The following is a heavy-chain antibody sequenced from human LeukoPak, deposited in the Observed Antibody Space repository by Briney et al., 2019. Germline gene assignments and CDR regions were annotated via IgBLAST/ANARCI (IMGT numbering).Heavy chain of an antibody. CDR2: ISGYNANA. J-gene: IGHJ4*02. CDR3: ARDTYDFLTGRYSGSGGDY. V-gene: IGHV1-18*01. D-gene: IGHD3-9*01. CDR1: GYTFSSYG. Sequence: ASVKVSCKASGYTFSSYGISWVRQAPGQGLKWMGWISGYNANAKYAQKLQGGVTMTTDTSTSTVLMELRSLRSDDTAVYYCARDTYDFLTGRYSGSGGDYWGQGTLVTVSS.